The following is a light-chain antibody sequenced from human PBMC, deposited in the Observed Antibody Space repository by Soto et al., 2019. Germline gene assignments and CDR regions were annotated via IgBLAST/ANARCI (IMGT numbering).Light chain of an antibody. CDR1: SSDVGGYKY. CDR3: SSYTGSSTYVV. Sequence: QSVLTQPASVSGSPGQSIIISCTGTSSDVGGYKYVSWYQQHPGKAPKLMIYEVSNRPSGVSNRFSGSKSGNTASLTISGLQAEDEADYYCSSYTGSSTYVVFGGGTQLTVL. V-gene: IGLV2-14*01. CDR2: EVS. J-gene: IGLJ2*01.